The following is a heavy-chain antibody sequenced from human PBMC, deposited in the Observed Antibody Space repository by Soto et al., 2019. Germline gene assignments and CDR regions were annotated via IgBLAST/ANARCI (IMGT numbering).Heavy chain of an antibody. CDR1: GDSVSSNSAA. CDR2: TYYRSKWYN. D-gene: IGHD1-1*01. CDR3: ARDFQNCYNWNDVPYFDY. Sequence: SQTLPLTCAISGDSVSSNSAAWNWIRQSPSRGLEWLGRTYYRSKWYNDYAVSVKSRITINPDTSKNQFSLQLNSVTPEDTAVYYCARDFQNCYNWNDVPYFDYWGQGTLVTVSS. J-gene: IGHJ4*02. V-gene: IGHV6-1*01.